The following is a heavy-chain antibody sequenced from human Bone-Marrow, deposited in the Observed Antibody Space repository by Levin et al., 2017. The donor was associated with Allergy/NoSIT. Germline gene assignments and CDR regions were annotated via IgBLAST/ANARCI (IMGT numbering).Heavy chain of an antibody. J-gene: IGHJ4*02. Sequence: SETLSLTCTVAGGSISSGRYYWGWIRQHPGKGLEWIGNIYYSGCTYFNPSLKSRVTISLDTSKNQFSLELTSVTGADTAVYFCARTSVAGHYFDYWGQGTPVTVSS. V-gene: IGHV4-31*03. CDR3: ARTSVAGHYFDY. CDR2: IYYSGCT. CDR1: GGSISSGRYY. D-gene: IGHD2-15*01.